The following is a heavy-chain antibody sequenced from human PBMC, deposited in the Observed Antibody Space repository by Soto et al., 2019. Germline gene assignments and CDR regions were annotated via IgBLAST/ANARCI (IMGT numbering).Heavy chain of an antibody. Sequence: GESLKISCKGSGYSFTTYWIGWVRQLPGKGLEWMGIIYPGDSDTRYSPSFQGQVTISADKSISTAYLQWSSLKASDTAIYYCARHGMTGTPSDWFDPRGQGTLVTVSS. J-gene: IGHJ5*02. V-gene: IGHV5-51*01. CDR2: IYPGDSDT. D-gene: IGHD1-7*01. CDR1: GYSFTTYW. CDR3: ARHGMTGTPSDWFDP.